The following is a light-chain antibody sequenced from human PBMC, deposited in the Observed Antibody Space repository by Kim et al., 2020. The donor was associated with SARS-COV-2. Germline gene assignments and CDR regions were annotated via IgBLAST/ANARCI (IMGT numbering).Light chain of an antibody. CDR2: DVS. CDR1: SSDVGGYNY. V-gene: IGLV2-11*01. Sequence: GQSVTISCTGTSSDVGGYNYVSWYQQHPGKAPKIMIYDVSKRPSGVPDRFSGSKSGNTASLTISGLQAEDEADYYCCSYAGSYTLLFGGGTKLTVL. CDR3: CSYAGSYTLL. J-gene: IGLJ2*01.